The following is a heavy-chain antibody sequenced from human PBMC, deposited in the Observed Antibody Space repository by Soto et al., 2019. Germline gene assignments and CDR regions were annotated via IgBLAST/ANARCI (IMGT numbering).Heavy chain of an antibody. Sequence: ASVKVSCKASGYSFTDNDVSWVRQATGQGLEWMGWMNPGSGDTGYAQKFQGRVTMTRDISIATAYMELSSLRSDDTAIYYCARMATFGSLNWFDPWGQGTLVTVSS. CDR1: GYSFTDND. CDR2: MNPGSGDT. J-gene: IGHJ5*02. CDR3: ARMATFGSLNWFDP. V-gene: IGHV1-8*01. D-gene: IGHD3-16*01.